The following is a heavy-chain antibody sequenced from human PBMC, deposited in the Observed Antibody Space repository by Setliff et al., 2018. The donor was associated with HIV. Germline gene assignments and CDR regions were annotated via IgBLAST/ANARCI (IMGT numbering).Heavy chain of an antibody. CDR3: ARVLDGNHYDAFNL. Sequence: LSLTCTVSGGSISSGSYYWNWIRQPAGKGLEWVGQISTGGATDYNSSLKSRVTISLDKSKNQFSFRLNSVTAADTAVYYCARVLDGNHYDAFNLWGQGTTVTVSS. J-gene: IGHJ3*01. V-gene: IGHV4-61*09. CDR1: GGSISSGSYY. D-gene: IGHD1-26*01. CDR2: ISTGGAT.